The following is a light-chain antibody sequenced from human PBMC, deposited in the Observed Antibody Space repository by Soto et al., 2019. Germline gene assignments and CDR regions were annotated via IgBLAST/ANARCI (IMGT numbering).Light chain of an antibody. CDR1: QSVSNN. V-gene: IGKV3-15*01. CDR2: DAS. CDR3: QQYNNWPPCT. Sequence: EIVLTQSPATLSSFPGDRVTLSCRASQSVSNNLAWYQQKPGQAPRLLLHDASTRATGIPDRFSGSGSGTEFTLTISSLQSEDFAVYYCQQYNNWPPCTFGQGTKV. J-gene: IGKJ2*02.